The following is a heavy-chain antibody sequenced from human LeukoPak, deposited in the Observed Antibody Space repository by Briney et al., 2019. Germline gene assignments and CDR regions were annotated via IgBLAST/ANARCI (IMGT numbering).Heavy chain of an antibody. CDR1: GGTFSSYT. CDR2: IIPILGIA. V-gene: IGHV1-69*02. Sequence: SVKVSCKASGGTFSSYTISWVRQAPGQGLEWMGRIIPILGIANYAQKFQGRVTITGDKSTSTAYMELSSLRSEDTAVYYCAGNQWCRTDQFPYYYYGMDVWGQGTTVTVSS. J-gene: IGHJ6*02. D-gene: IGHD2-8*02. CDR3: AGNQWCRTDQFPYYYYGMDV.